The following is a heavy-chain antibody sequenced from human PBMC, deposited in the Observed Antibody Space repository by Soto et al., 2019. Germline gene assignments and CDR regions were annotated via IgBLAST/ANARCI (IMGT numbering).Heavy chain of an antibody. Sequence: SETLSLTCGVYGGSFRNYYWIWVRQPPGKGLEWIGEVNHSGEATYNPSLQSRITISLDTSNNQFSLRLTSVTAADTAVYYCARVRDWFDPWGQGTLVTVSS. J-gene: IGHJ5*02. CDR1: GGSFRNYY. V-gene: IGHV4-34*01. D-gene: IGHD3-3*01. CDR3: ARVRDWFDP. CDR2: VNHSGEA.